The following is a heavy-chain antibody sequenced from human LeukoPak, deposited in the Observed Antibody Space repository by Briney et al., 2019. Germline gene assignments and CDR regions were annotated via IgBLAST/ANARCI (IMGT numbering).Heavy chain of an antibody. D-gene: IGHD2-2*01. CDR2: INTNTGNP. Sequence: GASVKVSCKASGNTFAGYYVHWVRQAPGQGLEWMGWINTNTGNPTYAQGFTGRFVFSLDTSVSTAYLQISSLKAEDTAVYYCAREVRAFDYWGQGTLVTLSS. CDR3: AREVRAFDY. V-gene: IGHV7-4-1*02. CDR1: GNTFAGYY. J-gene: IGHJ4*02.